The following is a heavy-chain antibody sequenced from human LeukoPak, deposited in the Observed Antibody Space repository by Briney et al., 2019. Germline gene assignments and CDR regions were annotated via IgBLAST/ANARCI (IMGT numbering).Heavy chain of an antibody. D-gene: IGHD6-19*01. CDR1: GXSFTSYW. J-gene: IGHJ4*02. Sequence: SLQISXXGSGXSFTSYWIGWVRQMPGKGLEWMGIIYPGDSDTKYSPSFQGQVTISADKSISTAYLQWSSLKASDTAMYYCARLIAVAGTWDVFDYWGQGTLVTVSS. CDR2: IYPGDSDT. V-gene: IGHV5-51*01. CDR3: ARLIAVAGTWDVFDY.